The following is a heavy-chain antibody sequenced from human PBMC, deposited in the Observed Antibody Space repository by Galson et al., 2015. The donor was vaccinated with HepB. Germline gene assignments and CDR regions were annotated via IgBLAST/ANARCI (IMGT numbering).Heavy chain of an antibody. CDR2: IWNDGNNR. CDR3: AKDAYKSSYYFDS. CDR1: GFTLRNYV. D-gene: IGHD3-16*01. Sequence: SLRLSCAVSGFTLRNYVMNWVRQAPGKGLEWVAVIWNDGNNRYYSDSVKGRFSISRGNSKNTLYLQMNSLRAEDTAMYYCAKDAYKSSYYFDSWGQGALVTVSS. J-gene: IGHJ4*02. V-gene: IGHV3-33*06.